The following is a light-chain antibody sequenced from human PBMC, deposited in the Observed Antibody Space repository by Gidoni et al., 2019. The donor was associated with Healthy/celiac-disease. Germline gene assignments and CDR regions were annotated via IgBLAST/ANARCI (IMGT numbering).Light chain of an antibody. CDR2: KAS. Sequence: DIQMTQSPSTLSASVGARVTITCRASQSISSWVAWYQQKPGQAPKLLIYKASSLESGVPSRFSGSGSGTEFTLTISSLQPDDFATYYCQQYNSYWMYTFXXXTKLEIK. CDR3: QQYNSYWMYT. J-gene: IGKJ2*01. CDR1: QSISSW. V-gene: IGKV1-5*03.